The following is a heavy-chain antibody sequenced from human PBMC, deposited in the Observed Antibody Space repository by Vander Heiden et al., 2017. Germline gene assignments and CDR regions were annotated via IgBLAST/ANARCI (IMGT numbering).Heavy chain of an antibody. Sequence: VQPVQSGAEGKKPGASVKVSCRASVYTFTRYAINWVRRATGQGLEWMGRVNPISGGTDYAQQFKGRVTMTRNTSINTVYMELSSLRSEDTAVYFCAKDLHCSSPSCSTLENDYGMDIWGQGTTVTVSS. CDR1: VYTFTRYA. J-gene: IGHJ6*02. CDR3: AKDLHCSSPSCSTLENDYGMDI. CDR2: VNPISGGT. D-gene: IGHD2-2*02. V-gene: IGHV1-8*01.